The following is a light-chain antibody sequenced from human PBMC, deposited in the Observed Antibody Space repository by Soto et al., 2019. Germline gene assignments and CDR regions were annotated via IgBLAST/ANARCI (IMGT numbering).Light chain of an antibody. CDR2: ATS. V-gene: IGKV1-39*01. CDR1: RTIDNY. Sequence: DIQMTQSPSSLSAPLGDRVTITCRASRTIDNYLNWYQQKPGRAPELLVYATSSLQSGVPSRFTGGGSGTHFTLTISGLQPEDFATYFCQQSYNTPITVGQGTRLEIK. CDR3: QQSYNTPIT. J-gene: IGKJ5*01.